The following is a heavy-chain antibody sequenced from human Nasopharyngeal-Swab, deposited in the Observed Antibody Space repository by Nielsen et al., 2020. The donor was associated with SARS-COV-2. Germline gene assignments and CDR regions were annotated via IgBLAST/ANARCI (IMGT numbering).Heavy chain of an antibody. CDR2: INHSGST. Sequence: SETLSLTCAVYGGSFSSYCWNWIRQPPGKGLEWIGEINHSGSTNYNPSLKSRVTISVDTSKNQFSLKLSSVTAADTAVYYCARGTGHGAFDIWGQGTMVTVSS. V-gene: IGHV4-34*01. CDR3: ARGTGHGAFDI. D-gene: IGHD3-9*01. J-gene: IGHJ3*02. CDR1: GGSFSSYC.